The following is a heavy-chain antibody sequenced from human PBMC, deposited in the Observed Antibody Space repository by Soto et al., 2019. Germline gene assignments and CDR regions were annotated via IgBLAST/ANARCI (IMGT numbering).Heavy chain of an antibody. CDR1: GGTFDNFI. V-gene: IGHV1-69*01. D-gene: IGHD1-20*01. J-gene: IGHJ6*01. Sequence: QVQLVQSGAEVKEPGSSVRVSCKASGGTFDNFIMNWVRQTPGRGLEWMGGIVPMLGTPTYAEKFKGRVTISATGSSSTGYREVTSRRSDAAAIDEFAITGTDISTSSQYSGMAVSGPGNTVHVSS. CDR3: AITGTDISTSSQYSGMAV. CDR2: IVPMLGTP.